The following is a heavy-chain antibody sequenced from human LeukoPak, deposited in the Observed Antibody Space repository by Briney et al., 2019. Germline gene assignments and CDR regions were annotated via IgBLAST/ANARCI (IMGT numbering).Heavy chain of an antibody. Sequence: TSVTVSCKASGGTFSSYAISWVRQAPGQGLEWMGGIIPIFGTANYAQKFQGRVTITTDESTSTAYMELSSLRSEDTAVYYCARDNYAGANWFDPWGQGTLVTVSS. V-gene: IGHV1-69*05. CDR2: IIPIFGTA. CDR3: ARDNYAGANWFDP. CDR1: GGTFSSYA. J-gene: IGHJ5*02. D-gene: IGHD1-7*01.